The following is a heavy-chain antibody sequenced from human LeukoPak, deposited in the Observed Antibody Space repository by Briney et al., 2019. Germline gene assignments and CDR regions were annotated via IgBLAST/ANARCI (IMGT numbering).Heavy chain of an antibody. J-gene: IGHJ5*02. CDR3: AKVCDAAAGNRPGGWFDP. CDR1: GFTFSSYA. V-gene: IGHV3-23*01. Sequence: GGSLRLSCAASGFTFSSYAMSWVRQAPGKGLEWVSAISGSGGSTYYADSVKGRFTISRDNSKNTLYLQMNSLRAEDTAVYYCAKVCDAAAGNRPGGWFDPWGQGTLVTVSS. D-gene: IGHD6-13*01. CDR2: ISGSGGST.